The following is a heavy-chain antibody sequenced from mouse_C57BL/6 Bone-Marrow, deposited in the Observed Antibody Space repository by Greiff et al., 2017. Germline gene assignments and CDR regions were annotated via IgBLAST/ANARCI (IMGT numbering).Heavy chain of an antibody. CDR2: IRSKSNNYAT. D-gene: IGHD2-4*01. J-gene: IGHJ2*01. CDR3: VRHYDYEDYFDY. Sequence: EVKLVESGGGLVQPKGSLKLSCAASGFSFNTYAMNWVRQAPGTGLEWVARIRSKSNNYATYYADSVKDRFTISRDDSESMLYLQMNNLKTEDTAMYYCVRHYDYEDYFDYWGQGTTLTVSS. CDR1: GFSFNTYA. V-gene: IGHV10-1*01.